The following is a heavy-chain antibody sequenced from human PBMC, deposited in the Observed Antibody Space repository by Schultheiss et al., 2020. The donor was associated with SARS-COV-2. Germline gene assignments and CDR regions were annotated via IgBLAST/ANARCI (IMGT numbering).Heavy chain of an antibody. V-gene: IGHV3-15*01. J-gene: IGHJ6*02. Sequence: GGSLRLSCAASGFTFSSYSMNWVRQAPGKGLEWVGRIKSKTDGGTTDYAAPVEGRFTISRDDSKNTLYLQMNSLKTGDTAVYYCTTGGSGGYWRGYYYGMDFWGQGTTVTVSS. D-gene: IGHD3-10*01. CDR2: IKSKTDGGTT. CDR1: GFTFSSYS. CDR3: TTGGSGGYWRGYYYGMDF.